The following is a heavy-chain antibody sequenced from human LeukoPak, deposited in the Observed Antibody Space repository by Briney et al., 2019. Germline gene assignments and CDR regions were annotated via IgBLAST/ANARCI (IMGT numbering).Heavy chain of an antibody. J-gene: IGHJ6*02. CDR1: GFTFSSYA. CDR2: ISYDGSNK. V-gene: IGHV3-30*04. D-gene: IGHD3-10*01. Sequence: SGGSLRLSCAASGFTFSSYAMHWVRQAPGKGLEWVAVISYDGSNKNYAGSVKGRFTVSRDNSKTTLYLQMNSLRVEDTALYYCAKEKGGSVRGIIYVHYYGMDVWGPGTTVAVSS. CDR3: AKEKGGSVRGIIYVHYYGMDV.